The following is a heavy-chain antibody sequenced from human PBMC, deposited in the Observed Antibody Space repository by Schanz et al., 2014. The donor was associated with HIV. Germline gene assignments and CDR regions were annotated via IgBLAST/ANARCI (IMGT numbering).Heavy chain of an antibody. J-gene: IGHJ2*01. CDR1: GHSFSAYY. CDR2: INPNSGGS. V-gene: IGHV1-2*02. CDR3: ARLGPIVVVPGPLAWYFDL. Sequence: QVQLLQSGPEVRKPGASVKVSCKASGHSFSAYYMHWVRQAPGQGPEWMGWINPNSGGSKFAQKFQGRVTLTTDTSINTAYMEMTRLTSHDTAVYYCARLGPIVVVPGPLAWYFDLWGRGTLVTVSS. D-gene: IGHD2-2*01.